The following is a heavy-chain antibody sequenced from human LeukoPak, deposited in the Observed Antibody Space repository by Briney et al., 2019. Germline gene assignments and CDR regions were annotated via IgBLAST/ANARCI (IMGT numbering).Heavy chain of an antibody. Sequence: GGSLRLSCAASAFTFSDYSMNWVRQAPGKGLEWISYISGRSSTIYYADSVRGLFTISRDNAKNSMYLQMHSLRAEDTAVYYCARDRLTSGSYFFDYWGQGTLVTVSS. CDR1: AFTFSDYS. D-gene: IGHD1-26*01. V-gene: IGHV3-48*01. CDR3: ARDRLTSGSYFFDY. CDR2: ISGRSSTI. J-gene: IGHJ4*02.